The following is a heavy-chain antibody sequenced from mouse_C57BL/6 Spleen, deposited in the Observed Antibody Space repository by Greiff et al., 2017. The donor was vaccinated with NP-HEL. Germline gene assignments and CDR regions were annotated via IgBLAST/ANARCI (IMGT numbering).Heavy chain of an antibody. CDR3: AYYYGSSPWYFDV. Sequence: VQLVESGPELVKPGASVKISCKASGYAFSSSWMNWVKQRPGKGLEWIGRIYPGDGDTNYNGKFKGKATLTADKSSSTAYMQLSSLTSEDSAVYFCAYYYGSSPWYFDVWGTGTTVTVSS. D-gene: IGHD1-1*01. CDR2: IYPGDGDT. V-gene: IGHV1-82*01. CDR1: GYAFSSSW. J-gene: IGHJ1*03.